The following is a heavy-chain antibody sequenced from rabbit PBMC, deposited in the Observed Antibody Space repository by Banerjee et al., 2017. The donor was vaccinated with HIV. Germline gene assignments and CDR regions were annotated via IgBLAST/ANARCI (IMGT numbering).Heavy chain of an antibody. D-gene: IGHD3-1*01. V-gene: IGHV1S40*01. CDR3: ARDVAGGDGYVFNL. CDR1: GFSFSHGYD. CDR2: IWSSDDDSK. J-gene: IGHJ4*01. Sequence: QSLEESGGGLVKPGASLTLTCTVSGFSFSHGYDMSWVRQAPGKGLEWITSIWSSDDDSKWYASWATGRFTISKTSSTTVTLQMTSLTAADTATYFCARDVAGGDGYVFNLWGPGTLVTVS.